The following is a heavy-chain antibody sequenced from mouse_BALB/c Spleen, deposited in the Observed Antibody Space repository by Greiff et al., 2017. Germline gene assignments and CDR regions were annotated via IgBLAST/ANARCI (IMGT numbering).Heavy chain of an antibody. CDR2: ISSGSSTI. D-gene: IGHD1-1*01. V-gene: IGHV5-17*02. CDR1: GFTFSSFG. CDR3: ARLGSSYYYAMDY. Sequence: EVNLVESGGGLVQPGGSRKLSCAASGFTFSSFGMHWVRQAPEKGLEWVAYISSGSSTIYYADTVKGRFTISRDNPKNTLFLQMTSLRSEDTAMYYCARLGSSYYYAMDYWGQGTSVTVSS. J-gene: IGHJ4*01.